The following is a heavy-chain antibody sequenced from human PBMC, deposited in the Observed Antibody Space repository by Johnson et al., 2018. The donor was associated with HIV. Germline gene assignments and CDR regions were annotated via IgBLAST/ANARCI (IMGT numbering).Heavy chain of an antibody. V-gene: IGHV3-74*02. J-gene: IGHJ3*02. Sequence: VQLVESGGGLVQPGGSLRLSCAASGFTFSSYWMHWVRQAPGKGLVWVSRINSDGISTSYADSVKGRFTISRDNAKNTLYLQMNSLRAEDTALYYCARRSGITMISGDAFDIWGQGTMVTVSS. CDR3: ARRSGITMISGDAFDI. CDR1: GFTFSSYW. CDR2: INSDGIST. D-gene: IGHD3-22*01.